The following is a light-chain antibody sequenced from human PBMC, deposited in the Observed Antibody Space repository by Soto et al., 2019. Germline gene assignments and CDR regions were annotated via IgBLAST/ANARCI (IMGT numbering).Light chain of an antibody. J-gene: IGKJ4*01. CDR3: QQRSNWPLT. CDR1: QSVSSY. V-gene: IGKV3-11*01. CDR2: DAS. Sequence: EIVLTQSPATLSLSPGERATLSCRASQSVSSYLAWFQQRPGQPPRLLIHDASSRATGIPARFSGSGSGTDFTLTISSLEPEDFAVYYCQQRSNWPLTFGGGTKVELK.